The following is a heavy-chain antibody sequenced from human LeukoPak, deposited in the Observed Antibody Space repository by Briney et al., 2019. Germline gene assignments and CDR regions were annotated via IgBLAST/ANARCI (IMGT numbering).Heavy chain of an antibody. CDR3: ARDKDAKSGYSGYELAFDI. J-gene: IGHJ3*02. V-gene: IGHV4-4*07. CDR1: GGSISSYY. CDR2: IYTSGST. D-gene: IGHD5-12*01. Sequence: SETLSLTCTVSGGSISSYYWSWIRQPAGKGLEWIGRIYTSGSTNYNPSLKSRVTMSVDTSKNQFSLKLSPVTAADTAVYYCARDKDAKSGYSGYELAFDIWGQGTMVTVSS.